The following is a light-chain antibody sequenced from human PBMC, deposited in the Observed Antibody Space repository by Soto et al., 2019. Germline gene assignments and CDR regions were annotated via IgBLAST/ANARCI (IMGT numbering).Light chain of an antibody. CDR3: QQSYYNPT. J-gene: IGKJ1*01. Sequence: IQMTQSPSSLSASVGWRLTITCRASQSVFNYLHWYQQKPGRAPNLLIYDISTLQSGVPSRFSGGGSGTDFTLTISSLKHEDFATYYCQQSYYNPTFGQGTKVDIK. CDR2: DIS. V-gene: IGKV1-39*01. CDR1: QSVFNY.